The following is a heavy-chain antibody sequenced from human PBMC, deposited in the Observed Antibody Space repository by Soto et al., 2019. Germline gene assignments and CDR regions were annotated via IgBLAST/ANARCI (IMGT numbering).Heavy chain of an antibody. D-gene: IGHD6-19*01. CDR2: IYYRGST. J-gene: IGHJ5*02. Sequence: QVQLQESGPGLVKPSETLSLTCTVAGGSISSYYWSWIRQPPGKGLEWIGYIYYRGSTHDNPSLNSQVTRPVDTSKYQLSLKPSSVTAADTAVYYWARASPYSSGWVNWFDPGGQGTLVTVS. CDR1: GGSISSYY. V-gene: IGHV4-59*01. CDR3: ARASPYSSGWVNWFDP.